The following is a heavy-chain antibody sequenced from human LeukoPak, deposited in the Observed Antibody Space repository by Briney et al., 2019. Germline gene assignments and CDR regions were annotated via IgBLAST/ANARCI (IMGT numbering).Heavy chain of an antibody. CDR2: ISYDGSNK. J-gene: IGHJ6*02. CDR1: GFTFSSYG. V-gene: IGHV3-30*18. Sequence: GGSLRLSCAASGFTFSSYGMHWVRQAPGKGLEWVAVISYDGSNKYYADSVKGRFTISRDNSKNTLYLQMNSLRAEDTAVYYCAKPRGLNFSSGHYPSGMDVWGQGTTVTVSS. CDR3: AKPRGLNFSSGHYPSGMDV. D-gene: IGHD3-3*01.